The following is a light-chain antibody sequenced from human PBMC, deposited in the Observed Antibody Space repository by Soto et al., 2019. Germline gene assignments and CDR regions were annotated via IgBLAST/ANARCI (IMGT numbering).Light chain of an antibody. Sequence: DIQLTQSPSFLSASVGDRVTITCRASQGITSYLAWYQQKPGKAPELLIDAVSTLQSGVPSRFSGSGSGTVFTLTISSLQPEDFATFYCQQLDSYPLTFGGGTKVEIK. V-gene: IGKV1-9*01. CDR2: AVS. CDR3: QQLDSYPLT. J-gene: IGKJ4*01. CDR1: QGITSY.